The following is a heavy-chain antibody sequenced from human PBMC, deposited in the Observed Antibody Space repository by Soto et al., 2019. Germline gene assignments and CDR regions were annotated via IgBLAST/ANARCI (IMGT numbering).Heavy chain of an antibody. CDR1: GGSIIGYY. CDR2: MYYSGST. CDR3: VTLTRGGAASAEDFDS. V-gene: IGHV4-59*01. Sequence: SETLSLTCTVSGGSIIGYYWSWILQPPGKGLEWIGYMYYSGSTNYNPSLKSRATISINTANNQYALQLTSVTAADSALYYCVTLTRGGAASAEDFDSWGRGTLVTFYS. D-gene: IGHD5-18*01. J-gene: IGHJ4*02.